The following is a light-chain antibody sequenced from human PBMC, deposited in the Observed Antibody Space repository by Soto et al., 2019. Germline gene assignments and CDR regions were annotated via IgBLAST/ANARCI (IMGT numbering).Light chain of an antibody. Sequence: DVQMTQSPSSLSASVGDRVTITCRASRDISSSLAWYQQKPGKVTKLLIYAASTLHAGVQSRFSGSGSGTFFTLTINSLQPEDVSTYYCQKYNSAPNTFGRGTRREIK. V-gene: IGKV1-27*01. CDR1: RDISSS. CDR3: QKYNSAPNT. CDR2: AAS. J-gene: IGKJ2*01.